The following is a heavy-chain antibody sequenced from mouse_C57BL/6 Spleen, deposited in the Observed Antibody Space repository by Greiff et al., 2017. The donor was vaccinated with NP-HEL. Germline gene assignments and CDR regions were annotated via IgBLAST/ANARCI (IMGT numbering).Heavy chain of an antibody. Sequence: EVMLVESGGGLVKPGGSLKLSCAASGFTFSDYGMHWVRQAPEKGLEWVAYISSGSSTIYYADTVKGRFTISRDNAKNTLFLQMTSLRSEDTAMYYCARSLIYDGYHYYAMDYWGQGTSVTVSS. CDR2: ISSGSSTI. CDR1: GFTFSDYG. V-gene: IGHV5-17*01. CDR3: ARSLIYDGYHYYAMDY. J-gene: IGHJ4*01. D-gene: IGHD2-3*01.